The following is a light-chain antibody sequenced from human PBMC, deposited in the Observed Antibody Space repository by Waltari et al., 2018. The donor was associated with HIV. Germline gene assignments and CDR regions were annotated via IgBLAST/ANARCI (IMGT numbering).Light chain of an antibody. J-gene: IGLJ2*01. V-gene: IGLV1-51*02. CDR2: ETN. Sequence: QSVLTQPSSVSAAPGQKVTIPCSGSTSKLTNNYVFWYQQLPGTAPKLLIYETNRRPSGIPDRFSGSKSGTSATLGISGLQTGDEADYSCGTWDSSLSSMVFGGGTKLTVL. CDR3: GTWDSSLSSMV. CDR1: TSKLTNNY.